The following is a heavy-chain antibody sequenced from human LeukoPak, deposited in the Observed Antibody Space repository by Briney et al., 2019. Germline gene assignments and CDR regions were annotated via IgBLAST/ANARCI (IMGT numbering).Heavy chain of an antibody. Sequence: ASVKVSCKASGYTFTSYYMHWVRQAPGQGLEWMGIINPSGGSTSYAQKFQGRVTMTRDTSTSTVYMELSSLRSEDTAVYYCAGDPSEEGIAVAGTSKDDYWGQGTLVTVSS. D-gene: IGHD6-19*01. CDR1: GYTFTSYY. V-gene: IGHV1-46*01. J-gene: IGHJ4*02. CDR3: AGDPSEEGIAVAGTSKDDY. CDR2: INPSGGST.